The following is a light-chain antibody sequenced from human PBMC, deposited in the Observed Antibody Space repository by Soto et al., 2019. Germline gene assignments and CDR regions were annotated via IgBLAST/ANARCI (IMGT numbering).Light chain of an antibody. CDR2: KAS. J-gene: IGKJ1*01. Sequence: DIQMTQSPSTLSASVGDRVTITCRASQSISSSLAWYQQKPGKAPKLLIYKASSLESGVPSTFSGSGSGTEFSLNISSLQPDDLPTYYCQQYNSCPSVGEGTKVEIK. CDR1: QSISSS. CDR3: QQYNSCPS. V-gene: IGKV1-5*03.